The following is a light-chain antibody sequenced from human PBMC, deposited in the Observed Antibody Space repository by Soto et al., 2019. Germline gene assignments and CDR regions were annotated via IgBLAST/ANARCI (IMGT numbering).Light chain of an antibody. J-gene: IGLJ2*01. CDR3: AAWDDSLNAVV. CDR2: STN. Sequence: QSVLTQPPSASGTPGQRVTISCSGSNSNIGSNTVDWYQQFPGTAPKLLIHSTNQRPSGVPDRFSGSKSGTSVSLAINGLQSEDEADYSCAAWDDSLNAVVFGGGTKLTVL. CDR1: NSNIGSNT. V-gene: IGLV1-44*01.